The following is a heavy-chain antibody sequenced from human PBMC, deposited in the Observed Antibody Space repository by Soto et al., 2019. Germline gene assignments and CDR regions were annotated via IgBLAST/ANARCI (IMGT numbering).Heavy chain of an antibody. J-gene: IGHJ4*01. Sequence: SETLSLTCTVSGGSISSGNYCWSWIRQPPGKGLEWIGFIHYSGSSYYNPSLKSRVTISVDTSKNQFSLKLDSVTAADTAVYYCARDLDTATYFDYWGHGTLVTFSS. CDR1: GGSISSGNYC. V-gene: IGHV4-30-4*01. D-gene: IGHD5-18*01. CDR3: ARDLDTATYFDY. CDR2: IHYSGSS.